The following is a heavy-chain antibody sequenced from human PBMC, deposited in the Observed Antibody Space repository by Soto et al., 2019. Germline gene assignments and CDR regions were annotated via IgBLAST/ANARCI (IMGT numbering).Heavy chain of an antibody. CDR1: GGSISSYY. D-gene: IGHD3-16*02. V-gene: IGHV4-59*01. CDR2: IYYSGST. Sequence: TSETLSLTCTVSGGSISSYYWSWIRQPPGKGLEWIGYIYYSGSTNYNPSLKSRVTISVDTSKNQFSLKLSSVTAADTAVYYCAREAPVTFGGVIVDDLFRWFDPWGQGTLVTVSS. J-gene: IGHJ5*02. CDR3: AREAPVTFGGVIVDDLFRWFDP.